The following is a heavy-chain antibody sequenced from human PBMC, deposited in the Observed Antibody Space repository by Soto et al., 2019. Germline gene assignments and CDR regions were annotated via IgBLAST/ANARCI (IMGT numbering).Heavy chain of an antibody. Sequence: PSETLSLTYTVSSGSISSGGYYWSWIRQHPGKGLEWIGYIYYSGSTYYNPSLKSRVTISVDTSKNQFSLKLSSVTAADTAVYYCARGLEPHYYYYYGMDVWGQGTTVTVSS. V-gene: IGHV4-31*03. D-gene: IGHD1-1*01. CDR2: IYYSGST. CDR1: SGSISSGGYY. J-gene: IGHJ6*02. CDR3: ARGLEPHYYYYYGMDV.